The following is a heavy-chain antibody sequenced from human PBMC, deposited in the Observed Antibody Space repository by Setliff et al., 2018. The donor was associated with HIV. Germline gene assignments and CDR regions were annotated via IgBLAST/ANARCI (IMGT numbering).Heavy chain of an antibody. CDR3: ASQPAYSTDWYPPGYFDH. J-gene: IGHJ4*02. D-gene: IGHD6-19*01. Sequence: SETLSLTCTVSGGPISSYYWSWIRQPPGKGLEWIGYTYYSGRTNYNPSLKSRVTISVDTSRNQFSLKLSSATAADTAVYYCASQPAYSTDWYPPGYFDHWGQGTLVTVSS. CDR1: GGPISSYY. V-gene: IGHV4-59*08. CDR2: TYYSGRT.